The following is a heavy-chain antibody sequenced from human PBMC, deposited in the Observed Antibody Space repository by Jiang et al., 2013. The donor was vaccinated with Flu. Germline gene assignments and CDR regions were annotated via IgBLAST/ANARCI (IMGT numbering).Heavy chain of an antibody. CDR3: TMSRSVGATSYAFDI. D-gene: IGHD1-26*01. J-gene: IGHJ3*02. Sequence: IGWVRQMPGKGLEWMGIIYPGDSDPRYSPSFQGQVTISADKSISTAYLQWSSLKASDTAMYYCTMSRSVGATSYAFDIWGQGTMVTVSS. V-gene: IGHV5-51*01. CDR2: IYPGDSDP.